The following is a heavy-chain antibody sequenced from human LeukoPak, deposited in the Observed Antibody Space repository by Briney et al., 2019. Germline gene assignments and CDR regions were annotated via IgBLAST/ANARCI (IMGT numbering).Heavy chain of an antibody. Sequence: SETLSLTCTVSGDSITSYFWSWIRQPPGKGLEWVGYIFYSGITDYNPSLKSRVTISVDTSKNQFSLKLSSVTAADTAVYYCARDGYSGNDGLWGQGTLVTVSS. J-gene: IGHJ4*02. D-gene: IGHD5-12*01. CDR2: IFYSGIT. CDR1: GDSITSYF. V-gene: IGHV4-59*01. CDR3: ARDGYSGNDGL.